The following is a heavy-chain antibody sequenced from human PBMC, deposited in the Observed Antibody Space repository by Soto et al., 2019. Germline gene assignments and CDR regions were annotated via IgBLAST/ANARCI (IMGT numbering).Heavy chain of an antibody. CDR2: LDQRGGT. CDR3: AREDSYGWSGESLDV. J-gene: IGHJ6*02. D-gene: IGHD6-19*01. CDR1: GDSLRGQS. Sequence: QVQLQQWGAGLLKASETLSLTCAVVGDSLRGQSWNWIRQSPGKGLEWIGELDQRGGTNYNPSLKSRAIISDDTSKNQFSLTLTSVTAADTAVYYCAREDSYGWSGESLDVWGQGTTVTVSS. V-gene: IGHV4-34*01.